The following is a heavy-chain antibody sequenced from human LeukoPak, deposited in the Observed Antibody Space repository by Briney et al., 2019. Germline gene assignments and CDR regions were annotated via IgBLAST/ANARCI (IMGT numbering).Heavy chain of an antibody. CDR3: ARDRGDYVDYEDYMDV. CDR2: IYYSGST. D-gene: IGHD4-17*01. J-gene: IGHJ6*03. CDR1: GGSISSYY. Sequence: SETLSLTCTVSGGSISSYYWSWIRQTPGKGLEWIGYIYYSGSTNYNPSLKSRVTISVDTSKNQFSLKLSSVTAADTAVYYCARDRGDYVDYEDYMDVWGKGTTVTVSS. V-gene: IGHV4-59*01.